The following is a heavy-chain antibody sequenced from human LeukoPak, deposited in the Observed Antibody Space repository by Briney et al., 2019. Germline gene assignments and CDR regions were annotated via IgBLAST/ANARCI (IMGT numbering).Heavy chain of an antibody. V-gene: IGHV3-21*01. D-gene: IGHD1-14*01. Sequence: GGSLRLSCAASGFTFSSYSMNWVRQAPGKVLEWVSSISSSSSYIYYADSVKGRFTISRDNAKNSLYLQMNSLRAEDTAVYYCASPGAPTGFDYWGQGTLVTVSS. CDR3: ASPGAPTGFDY. CDR1: GFTFSSYS. J-gene: IGHJ4*02. CDR2: ISSSSSYI.